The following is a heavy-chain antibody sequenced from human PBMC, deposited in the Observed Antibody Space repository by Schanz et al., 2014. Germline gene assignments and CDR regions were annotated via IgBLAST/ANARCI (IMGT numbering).Heavy chain of an antibody. CDR2: MYSSGST. D-gene: IGHD3-10*01. CDR1: GGSINSGGYR. V-gene: IGHV4-39*01. J-gene: IGHJ5*02. CDR3: ARLRGGGVIITT. Sequence: QLQLQESGPGLVKASETLSLTCSVSGGSINSGGYRWGWIRQPPGKGLEWIGTMYSSGSTYYNPSLKSRVTFPADPSRNHSPRKVLSVTAADTALYYCARLRGGGVIITTWGQGTLVTVSS.